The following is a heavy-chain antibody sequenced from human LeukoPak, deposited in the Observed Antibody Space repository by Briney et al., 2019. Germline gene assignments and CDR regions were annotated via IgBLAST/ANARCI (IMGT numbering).Heavy chain of an antibody. CDR3: ARGIHYGDYVIPPMDV. CDR2: IYYSGST. V-gene: IGHV4-59*01. CDR1: GGSISSYY. Sequence: SETLSLACTVSGGSISSYYWSWLRQPPGKGLEWLGYIYYSGSTNYNPSLKSRVTISVDTSKNQFSLKLSSVTAADTAVYYCARGIHYGDYVIPPMDVWGQGTTVTVSS. J-gene: IGHJ6*02. D-gene: IGHD4-17*01.